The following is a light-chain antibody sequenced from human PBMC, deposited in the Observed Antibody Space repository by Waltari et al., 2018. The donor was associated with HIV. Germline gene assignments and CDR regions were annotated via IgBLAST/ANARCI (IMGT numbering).Light chain of an antibody. CDR1: QSVSSSY. CDR3: QQYGSSPAWT. CDR2: GAS. J-gene: IGKJ1*01. Sequence: EIVLTQSPGTRSLSQGERATLSCRASQSVSSSYLAWYQQKPGQAPRLLIYGASSRATGIPDRFSGSGSGTDFTLTISRLEPEDFAVYYCQQYGSSPAWTFGQGTKVEIK. V-gene: IGKV3-20*01.